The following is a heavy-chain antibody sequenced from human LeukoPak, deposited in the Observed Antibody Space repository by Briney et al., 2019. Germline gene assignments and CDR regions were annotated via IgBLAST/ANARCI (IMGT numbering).Heavy chain of an antibody. CDR2: MNPNSGDT. CDR1: GYTFTSTE. V-gene: IGHV1-8*01. D-gene: IGHD5-18*01. Sequence: ASVKVSCKASGYTFTSTEIMWVRQATGQGLEWMGWMNPNSGDTGYAQKFQGRVTMTRDTSTSTAYMELSRRRFEDTAVYYCARAPRQLSYYYGVDVWGQGTTVTVSS. J-gene: IGHJ6*02. CDR3: ARAPRQLSYYYGVDV.